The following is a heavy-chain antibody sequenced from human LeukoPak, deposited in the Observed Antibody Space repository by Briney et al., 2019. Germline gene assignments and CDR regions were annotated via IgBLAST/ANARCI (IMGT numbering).Heavy chain of an antibody. CDR2: IYYSGST. Sequence: SETLSLTCTVSGGSISSSSYYWGWIRQPPGKGLEWIGSIYYSGSTYYNPSLKSRVIISVDTSKNQFSLKLSSVTAADTAVYYCAREVIVATTRFDQRGQGTLVTISS. D-gene: IGHD5-12*01. J-gene: IGHJ4*02. V-gene: IGHV4-39*07. CDR3: AREVIVATTRFDQ. CDR1: GGSISSSSYY.